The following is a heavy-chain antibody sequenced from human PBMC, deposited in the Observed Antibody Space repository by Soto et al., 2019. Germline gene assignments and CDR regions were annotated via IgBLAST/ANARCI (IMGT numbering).Heavy chain of an antibody. CDR3: ARSRALCYVHWLLNYYFDY. Sequence: LSLTCTVSGCSVSSGRYYWSWIRQPPGKGLEWIWYCSCSGGTTTAPSLKRRVTRSGYTSKNRCTLKLSSVTAADTGVYYCARSRALCYVHWLLNYYFDYWGKGTLVTFSS. CDR1: GCSVSSGRYY. D-gene: IGHD3-9*01. V-gene: IGHV4-61*01. CDR2: CSCSGGT. J-gene: IGHJ4*02.